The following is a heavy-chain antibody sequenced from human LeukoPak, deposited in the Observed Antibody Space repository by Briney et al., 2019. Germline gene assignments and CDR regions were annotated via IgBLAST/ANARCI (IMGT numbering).Heavy chain of an antibody. V-gene: IGHV1-2*02. J-gene: IGHJ4*02. D-gene: IGHD3-16*01. CDR3: AREPLFMITFGGVYEL. CDR2: INPNSGGT. Sequence: ASVKVSCKASGYTFTGYYMHWVRQAPGQGLGWMGWINPNSGGTNYAQKFQGRVTMTRDTSISTAYMELSRLRSDDTAVYYCAREPLFMITFGGVYELWGQGTLVTVSS. CDR1: GYTFTGYY.